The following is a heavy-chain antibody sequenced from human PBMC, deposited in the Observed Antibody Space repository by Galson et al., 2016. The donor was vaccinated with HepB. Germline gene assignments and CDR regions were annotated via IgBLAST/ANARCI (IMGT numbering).Heavy chain of an antibody. CDR1: GFTFDNYA. CDR2: ISWRSGNI. V-gene: IGHV3-9*01. J-gene: IGHJ3*02. D-gene: IGHD1-14*01. CDR3: AKPRSPLPGVFDI. Sequence: SLRLSCAASGFTFDNYAMHWVRQAPGKGLEWVSGISWRSGNIGYADSVKGRFTISRDNAKNSLYLQMNSLRAEDTALYYCAKPRSPLPGVFDIWGQGTMVTVSS.